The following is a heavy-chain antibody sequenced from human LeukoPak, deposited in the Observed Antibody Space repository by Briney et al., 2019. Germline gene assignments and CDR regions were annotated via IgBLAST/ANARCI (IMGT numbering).Heavy chain of an antibody. CDR3: ARGPDGSGNADY. V-gene: IGHV4-34*01. Sequence: PSETLSLTCAVYGGSFSGYYWSWIRQPPGKGLEWIGEINHSGSTNYNPSLKSRVTISVDTSKNQFSQKLSSVTAADTAVYYCARGPDGSGNADYWDQGTLVTVSS. D-gene: IGHD3-10*01. CDR1: GGSFSGYY. CDR2: INHSGST. J-gene: IGHJ4*02.